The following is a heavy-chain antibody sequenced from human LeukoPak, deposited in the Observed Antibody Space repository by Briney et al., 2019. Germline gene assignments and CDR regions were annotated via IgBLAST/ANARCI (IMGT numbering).Heavy chain of an antibody. D-gene: IGHD3-9*01. CDR3: AKDSHYDILTGYYNVLDY. Sequence: GGSLRLSCAASGFTFSTYWMTWVRQAPGKGLEWVANIKQDGSEKYYVDSVKGRFTISRDNSKNTLYLQMNSLRAEDTAVYYCAKDSHYDILTGYYNVLDYWGQGTLVTVSS. CDR2: IKQDGSEK. J-gene: IGHJ4*02. CDR1: GFTFSTYW. V-gene: IGHV3-7*01.